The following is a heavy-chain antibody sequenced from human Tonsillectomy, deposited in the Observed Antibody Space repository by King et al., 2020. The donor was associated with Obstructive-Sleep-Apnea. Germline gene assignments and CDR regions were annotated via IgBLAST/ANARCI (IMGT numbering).Heavy chain of an antibody. D-gene: IGHD1-26*01. J-gene: IGHJ4*02. CDR1: GFTFSSYA. CDR2: ISGNGGST. V-gene: IGHV3-64*01. CDR3: AREARTGGSYPG. Sequence: VQLVESGGGLVQPGGSLRLSCAASGFTFSSYAMHWVRQAPGKGLEYVSAISGNGGSTYYANSVKGSFTTSRDNSKNTLYLQMVSLRTEDMAVYYCAREARTGGSYPGWGQGTLVTVSS.